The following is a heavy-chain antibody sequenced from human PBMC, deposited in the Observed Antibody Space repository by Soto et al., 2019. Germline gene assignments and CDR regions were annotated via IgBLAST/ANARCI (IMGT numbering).Heavy chain of an antibody. D-gene: IGHD2-2*01. CDR2: ISSSSSYI. CDR1: GFTFSSYS. V-gene: IGHV3-21*01. CDR3: ARGKYCSSTSCYSYWFDP. Sequence: EVQLVESGGGLVKPGGSLRLSCAASGFTFSSYSMNWVRQAPGKGLEWVSSISSSSSYIYYADSVKGRFTISRDNAKNSMNLQMNSLRAEDTAVYYCARGKYCSSTSCYSYWFDPWGQGTLVTVSS. J-gene: IGHJ5*02.